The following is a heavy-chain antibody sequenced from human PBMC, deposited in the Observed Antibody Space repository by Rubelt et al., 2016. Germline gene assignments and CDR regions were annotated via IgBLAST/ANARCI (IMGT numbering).Heavy chain of an antibody. CDR1: GYSFSGYA. Sequence: QVQLVQSGSELKDPGASVTVSCKASGYSFSGYAMNWVRQAPGQGLEWMGWISAYNGNTNYAQKLQGTDTVTTDTYTRTAYMELRSRRSDDMAVNYCARVTYYYDSSGYPDYWGQGALVTVSS. CDR2: ISAYNGNT. CDR3: ARVTYYYDSSGYPDY. D-gene: IGHD3-22*01. J-gene: IGHJ4*02. V-gene: IGHV1-18*03.